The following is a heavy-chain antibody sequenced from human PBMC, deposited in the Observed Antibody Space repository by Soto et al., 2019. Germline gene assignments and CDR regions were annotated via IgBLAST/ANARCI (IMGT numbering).Heavy chain of an antibody. D-gene: IGHD4-4*01. CDR1: GFTFSDYG. CDR2: ISYDGTQS. Sequence: GGSLRLSCAASGFTFSDYGMHWVRQAPANGLEWVAFISYDGTQSYYAAFVEGRFTISRHNYKNTLSLQLNSLRPEDTALSYRAKVLSDYSYYQTSFDYWGQGTKVTVS. CDR3: AKVLSDYSYYQTSFDY. J-gene: IGHJ4*02. V-gene: IGHV3-30*18.